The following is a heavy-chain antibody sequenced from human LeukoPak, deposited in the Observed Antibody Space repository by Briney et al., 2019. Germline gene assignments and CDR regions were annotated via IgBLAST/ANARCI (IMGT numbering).Heavy chain of an antibody. CDR3: SGAQTPHREVEY. D-gene: IGHD3-10*01. Sequence: GESLRLSCAASGFTFSHYAMGWVRQAPGKGLEWVSAISASGGTTYYADSVKGRFTISRDNSKNTLYLQMHSLRAEDTAVYYCSGAQTPHREVEYRGQGALVTLSS. CDR1: GFTFSHYA. J-gene: IGHJ4*02. V-gene: IGHV3-23*01. CDR2: ISASGGTT.